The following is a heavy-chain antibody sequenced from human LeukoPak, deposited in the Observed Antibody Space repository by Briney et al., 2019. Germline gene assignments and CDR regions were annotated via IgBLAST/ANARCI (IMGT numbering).Heavy chain of an antibody. D-gene: IGHD1-7*01. J-gene: IGHJ4*02. CDR3: ARVYNWNSSGLGAPRD. CDR2: IYHSGST. Sequence: SETLSLTCAVSGYSISSGYYWGWIRQPPGKGLEWIGSIYHSGSTYYNPSLKSRVTISVDTSKNQFSLKLSSVTAADTAVYYCARVYNWNSSGLGAPRDWGRGTLVTVSS. V-gene: IGHV4-38-2*01. CDR1: GYSISSGYY.